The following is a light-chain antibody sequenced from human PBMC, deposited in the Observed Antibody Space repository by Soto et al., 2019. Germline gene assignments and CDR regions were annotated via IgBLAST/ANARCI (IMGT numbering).Light chain of an antibody. V-gene: IGLV1-51*01. J-gene: IGLJ3*02. CDR2: DNN. Sequence: QSVLTQPPSVSAAPGQKVTISCSGSSSNIGNNYVSWYQQFPGTAPKLLIYDNNKRPSGIPDRFSGSKSGTSATLGITGLQTGDEADYYCGTWDSSLSVGGVFGGGTKVTVL. CDR3: GTWDSSLSVGGV. CDR1: SSNIGNNY.